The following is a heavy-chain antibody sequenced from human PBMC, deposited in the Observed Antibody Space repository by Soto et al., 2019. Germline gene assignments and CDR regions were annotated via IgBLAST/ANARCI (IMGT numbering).Heavy chain of an antibody. CDR3: ARGNGQWLGTGNWLDP. J-gene: IGHJ5*02. CDR1: GGSFSGYY. CDR2: INHSGST. D-gene: IGHD6-19*01. Sequence: QVQLQQWGAGLLKPSETLSLTCAVYGGSFSGYYWSWIRQPPGKGLEWIGEINHSGSTNYNPSLKSRVTISVDTSKNQFSLKLSSVTAADTAVYYCARGNGQWLGTGNWLDPWGQGTLVTVSS. V-gene: IGHV4-34*01.